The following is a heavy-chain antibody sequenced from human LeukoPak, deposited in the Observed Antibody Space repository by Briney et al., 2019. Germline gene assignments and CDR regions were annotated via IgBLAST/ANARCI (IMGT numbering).Heavy chain of an antibody. D-gene: IGHD3-9*01. CDR1: GFSFKYHG. CDR3: ARDLSYGSLDC. V-gene: IGHV3-33*07. Sequence: GGSLRLSCSASGFSFKYHGFYSVRQAPGKGLGWVAIIWSDGSQKYYADSVKGRFTISRDNSKNTVYLQMNSLRAEDTAMYYCARDLSYGSLDCRGQGTLVTVSS. CDR2: IWSDGSQK. J-gene: IGHJ4*02.